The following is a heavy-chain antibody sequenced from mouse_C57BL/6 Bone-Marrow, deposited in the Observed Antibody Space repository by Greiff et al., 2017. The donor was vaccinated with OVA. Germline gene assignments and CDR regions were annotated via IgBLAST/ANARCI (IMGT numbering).Heavy chain of an antibody. Sequence: VQLQQSGAELVRPGASVKLSCKASGYTFTDYYINWVKQRPGQGLEWIARIYPGSGNTYYNEKFKGKATLTAEKSSSTAYMQLSSLTSEDSAVYFCARAQVEDYWGQVTTLTVAS. CDR2: IYPGSGNT. V-gene: IGHV1-76*01. CDR1: GYTFTDYY. D-gene: IGHD3-2*02. J-gene: IGHJ2*01. CDR3: ARAQVEDY.